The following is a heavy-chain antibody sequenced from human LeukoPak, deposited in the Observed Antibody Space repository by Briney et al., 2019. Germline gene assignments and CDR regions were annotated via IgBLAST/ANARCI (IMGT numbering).Heavy chain of an antibody. V-gene: IGHV3-7*01. Sequence: PGGSLRLSCSASGFTFSNYWMSWVRQAPGKGLEWVANIKQDESEKYYVDSVRGRFTISRHNAKSSLYLQMNSLRAEDTAVYYCARALDSSSSRYQAFEEWGQGTLVTVSS. CDR1: GFTFSNYW. D-gene: IGHD2-2*01. CDR3: ARALDSSSSRYQAFEE. CDR2: IKQDESEK. J-gene: IGHJ1*01.